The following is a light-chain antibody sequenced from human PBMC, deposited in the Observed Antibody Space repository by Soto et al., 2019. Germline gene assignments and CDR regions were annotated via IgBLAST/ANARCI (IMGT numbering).Light chain of an antibody. CDR3: AAWDDNLNGWV. Sequence: QSVLTQPPSASGTPGQRVTISCSGSNSNIGSNAANWYQRLPGTAPKLLIYNTNERPSGVPDHFSGSKSGTSASLAISGLHSEDEADYFCAAWDDNLNGWVFGGGTKVTVL. CDR2: NTN. CDR1: NSNIGSNA. J-gene: IGLJ3*02. V-gene: IGLV1-44*01.